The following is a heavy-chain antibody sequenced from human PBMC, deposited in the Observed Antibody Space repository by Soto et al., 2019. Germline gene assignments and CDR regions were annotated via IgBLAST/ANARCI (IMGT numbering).Heavy chain of an antibody. J-gene: IGHJ2*01. V-gene: IGHV3-33*01. CDR3: ATTTVVTPDWYFDL. Sequence: VQLVESGGGVVQPGRSLRLSCAASGFTFSSYGMHWVRQAPGKGLEWVAVIWYDGSNKYYADSVKGRFTISRDNSKNTLYLQMNSLRAEDTAVYYCATTTVVTPDWYFDLWGRGTLVTVSS. CDR1: GFTFSSYG. D-gene: IGHD4-17*01. CDR2: IWYDGSNK.